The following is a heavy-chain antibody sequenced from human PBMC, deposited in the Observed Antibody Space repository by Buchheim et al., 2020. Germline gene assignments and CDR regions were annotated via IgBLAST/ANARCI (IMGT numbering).Heavy chain of an antibody. CDR2: INPSGGST. CDR3: ARDLVDCSSTSCYTDYYYYYYMDV. Sequence: QVQLVQSGAEVKKPGASVKVSCKASGYTFTSYYMHWVRQAPGQGLEWMGIINPSGGSTSYAQTFQGRVTMTRDTSTSTVYMELSSLRSEDTAVYYCARDLVDCSSTSCYTDYYYYYYMDVWGKGTT. J-gene: IGHJ6*03. CDR1: GYTFTSYY. V-gene: IGHV1-46*01. D-gene: IGHD2-2*02.